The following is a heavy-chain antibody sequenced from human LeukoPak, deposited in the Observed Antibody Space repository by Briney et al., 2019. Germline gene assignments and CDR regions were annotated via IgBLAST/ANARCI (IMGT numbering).Heavy chain of an antibody. J-gene: IGHJ5*02. V-gene: IGHV3-74*01. Sequence: GGSLRLSCAASGFAFSRYWMHWVRQAPGKGLVWVSRINSDGSSRNYADSVKGRFTISRDNAKNTLYLQMNSLRAEDTAVYYCARPACSSTSCYYGSYFDPWGQGTLVTVSS. CDR2: INSDGSSR. CDR1: GFAFSRYW. D-gene: IGHD2-2*01. CDR3: ARPACSSTSCYYGSYFDP.